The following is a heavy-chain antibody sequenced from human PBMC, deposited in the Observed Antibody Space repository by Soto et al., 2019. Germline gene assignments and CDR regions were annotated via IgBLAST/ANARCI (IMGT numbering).Heavy chain of an antibody. CDR3: ARDLTKGLDV. D-gene: IGHD4-4*01. CDR2: INTYNGYT. CDR1: GYTFTSCG. Sequence: ASVNVSCKASGYTFTSCGISWVRQAPGQGLEWMGLINTYNGYTNYPQNFQGRVTMTTDTSTGTVYMELRSLTSDDTAVYYCARDLTKGLDVWGQGTTVTVSS. J-gene: IGHJ6*02. V-gene: IGHV1-18*01.